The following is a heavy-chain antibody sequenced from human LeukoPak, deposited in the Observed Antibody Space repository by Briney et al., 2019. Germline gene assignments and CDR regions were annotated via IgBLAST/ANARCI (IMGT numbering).Heavy chain of an antibody. V-gene: IGHV3-23*01. Sequence: GGSLRLSCAASGFTFSSYAMSWVRQAPGKGLEWVSGVSGRGGSTYYTDSVKGRFTISRDNSNNTVYLQMNSLRADDTAVYYCAKAHDISTGYFDYWGQGTLVTVSS. CDR2: VSGRGGST. CDR1: GFTFSSYA. D-gene: IGHD3-9*01. CDR3: AKAHDISTGYFDY. J-gene: IGHJ4*02.